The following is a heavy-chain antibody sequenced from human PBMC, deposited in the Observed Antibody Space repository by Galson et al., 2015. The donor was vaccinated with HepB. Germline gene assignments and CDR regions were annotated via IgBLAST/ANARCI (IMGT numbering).Heavy chain of an antibody. J-gene: IGHJ4*02. V-gene: IGHV3-53*01. D-gene: IGHD5-12*01. Sequence: SLRLSCAASGFTVSNSYMSWVRQAPGKGLEWVSVVYAGGTTYYADSVKGRFTISRDISKNTLSLEINTVRLEDTAVYYCARGPLRYLDYWGQGIPVTVSS. CDR2: VYAGGTT. CDR3: ARGPLRYLDY. CDR1: GFTVSNSY.